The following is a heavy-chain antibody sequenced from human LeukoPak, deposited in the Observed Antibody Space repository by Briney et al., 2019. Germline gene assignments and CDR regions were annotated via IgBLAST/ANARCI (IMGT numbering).Heavy chain of an antibody. J-gene: IGHJ4*02. CDR1: GFTFSSYA. Sequence: GGSLRLSCAASGFTFSSYAMSWVRQAPGKGLEWVSSISASGGSTYYADSVKGRFTISRDNSKNTLYLHMNSLRAEDTAVYYCAKDSHGDFPYYFDYGGQGTVVTVSA. CDR2: ISASGGST. D-gene: IGHD4-17*01. V-gene: IGHV3-23*01. CDR3: AKDSHGDFPYYFDY.